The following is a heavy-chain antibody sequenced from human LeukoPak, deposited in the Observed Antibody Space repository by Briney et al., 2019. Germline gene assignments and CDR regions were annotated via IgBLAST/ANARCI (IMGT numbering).Heavy chain of an antibody. Sequence: GGSLRLSCAASGYTFSDYYMSWIRQAPGKGLKWVSYISSSGSTTYYADSVKGRFTISRDNAKNSLYLQMNSLRAEDTAVYYCAREGAATYNWFDPWGQGTLVTVSS. D-gene: IGHD6-13*01. CDR3: AREGAATYNWFDP. CDR1: GYTFSDYY. V-gene: IGHV3-11*04. CDR2: ISSSGSTT. J-gene: IGHJ5*02.